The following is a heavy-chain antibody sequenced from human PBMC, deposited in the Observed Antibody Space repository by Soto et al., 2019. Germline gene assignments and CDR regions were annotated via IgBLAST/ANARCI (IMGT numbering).Heavy chain of an antibody. CDR1: GFNFNNYA. CDR2: ISSSGATT. CDR3: ARGGVAGIRDYYYYGMDV. D-gene: IGHD6-19*01. J-gene: IGHJ6*02. Sequence: GGSLRLSCATSGFNFNNYAMSWGRQAPGERLEWVSFISSSGATTYYADSVKGRFTISRDNSKNTMHLKMNSLRSDDTAVYYCARGGVAGIRDYYYYGMDVWGQGTTVTVSS. V-gene: IGHV3-23*01.